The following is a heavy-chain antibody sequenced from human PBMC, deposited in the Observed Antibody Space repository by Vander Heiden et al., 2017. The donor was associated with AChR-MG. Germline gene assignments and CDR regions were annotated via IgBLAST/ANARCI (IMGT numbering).Heavy chain of an antibody. CDR1: GRPISLSNW. CDR2: IYHSGST. CDR3: ARERWERGAFDI. D-gene: IGHD1-26*01. V-gene: IGHV4-4*02. J-gene: IGHJ3*02. Sequence: QVQLQPSGLGLLMPSGTLSLTRAVPGRPISLSNWWSWVRQPPGKGLEWLGEIYHSGSTNYNPSLKSRVTISVDKSKNQFSLKLSSVTAADTAVYYCARERWERGAFDIWGQGTMVTVSS.